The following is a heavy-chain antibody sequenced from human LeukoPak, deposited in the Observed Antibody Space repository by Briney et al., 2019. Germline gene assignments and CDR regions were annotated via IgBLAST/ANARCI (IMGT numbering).Heavy chain of an antibody. J-gene: IGHJ4*02. V-gene: IGHV4-38-2*01. D-gene: IGHD4-23*01. CDR1: GYSISSGYY. Sequence: LETLSLTCAVSGYSISSGYYWGWVRQSPGKGLEWIGNTYHSGTSYYNPSLKSRVTISVDTSKNQFSLTLSSVTAADTALYYCARKYGSNAGYFDYWGQGALVTVSS. CDR3: ARKYGSNAGYFDY. CDR2: TYHSGTS.